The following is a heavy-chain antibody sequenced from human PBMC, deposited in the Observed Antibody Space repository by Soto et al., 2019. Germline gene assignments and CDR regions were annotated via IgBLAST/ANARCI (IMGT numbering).Heavy chain of an antibody. CDR3: ALLTMVRGRP. CDR2: IIPILGIA. Sequence: GASVKVSFKASGGSFSSYTISWVRQAPGQGLEWMGRIIPILGIANYAQKFQGRVTMTTDTSTSTAYMELRSLRSDDTAVYYCALLTMVRGRPWGQGTLVTVAS. V-gene: IGHV1-69*02. D-gene: IGHD3-10*01. J-gene: IGHJ5*02. CDR1: GGSFSSYT.